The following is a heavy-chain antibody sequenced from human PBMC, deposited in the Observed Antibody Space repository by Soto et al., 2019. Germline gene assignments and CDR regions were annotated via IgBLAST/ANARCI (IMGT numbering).Heavy chain of an antibody. J-gene: IGHJ4*02. CDR3: ARQEWLRVLDY. CDR2: IYYSGST. Sequence: SETLSLTCTVSGGSISSSSYYWFWIRQPPGKGLEWIGSIYYSGSTYYNPSLKSRVTISVDTSKNQFSLKLSSVTAADTAVYYWARQEWLRVLDYWGQGTLVTVSS. D-gene: IGHD5-12*01. V-gene: IGHV4-39*01. CDR1: GGSISSSSYY.